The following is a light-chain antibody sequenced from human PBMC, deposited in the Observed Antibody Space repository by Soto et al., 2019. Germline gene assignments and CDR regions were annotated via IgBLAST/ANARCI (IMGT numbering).Light chain of an antibody. CDR3: AAWDDSLNGRCV. Sequence: QSVLTQPPSASATPGQSVTISCSGSSSNIGSNVVNWYQQLPGTAPKLIIYDNDQRPSGVPDRFSGSKSGTSASLAISGLQSADEADYYCAAWDDSLNGRCVFGGGTKLTVL. J-gene: IGLJ3*02. CDR2: DND. CDR1: SSNIGSNV. V-gene: IGLV1-44*01.